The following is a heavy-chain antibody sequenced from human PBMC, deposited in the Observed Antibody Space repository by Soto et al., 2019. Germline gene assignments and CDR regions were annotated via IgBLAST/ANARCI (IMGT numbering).Heavy chain of an antibody. CDR2: ISFDGSLK. D-gene: IGHD6-13*01. CDR1: GFTFDSHT. Sequence: QVQLVESRGGVVQPGRSLRLSCTASGFTFDSHTMHWVRQSPGKGLEWVALISFDGSLKYDSDSVKGRFSISRDNSKNTVFLEMNSLRPEDTAVYYCARTYSSSWNYLDYWGQGVQVIVSS. J-gene: IGHJ4*02. CDR3: ARTYSSSWNYLDY. V-gene: IGHV3-30*04.